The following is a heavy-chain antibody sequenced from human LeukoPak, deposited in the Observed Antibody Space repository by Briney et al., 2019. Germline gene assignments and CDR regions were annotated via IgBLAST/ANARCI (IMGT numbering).Heavy chain of an antibody. CDR1: GFTFDDYA. CDR2: ISWNSDTI. V-gene: IGHV3-9*01. Sequence: SGGSLILSCATSGFTFDDYAMHWVRQAPGKGLEWVARISWNSDTIAYADSVRGRFTISRDNARNSLYLHMDSLRTEDTAFYYCARNRHLGGVTWYFFDYWGQGTLVTV. CDR3: ARNRHLGGVTWYFFDY. J-gene: IGHJ4*02. D-gene: IGHD2-15*01.